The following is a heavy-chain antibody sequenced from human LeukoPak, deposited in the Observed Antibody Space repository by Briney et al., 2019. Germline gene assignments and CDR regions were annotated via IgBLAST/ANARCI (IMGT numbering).Heavy chain of an antibody. CDR1: GGTFSSYA. CDR2: IIPIFGTA. CDR3: ARGVPKRPYYDFWSGYYFDY. D-gene: IGHD3-3*01. Sequence: EASVKVSCKASGGTFSSYAISWVRQAPGQGLEWMGGIIPIFGTANYAQKFQGRVTITADESTSTAYMELSSLRSEDTAVYYCARGVPKRPYYDFWSGYYFDYWGQGTLVTVSS. V-gene: IGHV1-69*13. J-gene: IGHJ4*02.